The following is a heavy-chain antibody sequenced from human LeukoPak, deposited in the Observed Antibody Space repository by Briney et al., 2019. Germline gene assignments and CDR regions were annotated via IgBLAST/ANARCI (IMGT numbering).Heavy chain of an antibody. V-gene: IGHV4-61*01. J-gene: IGHJ4*02. CDR2: IYYSGST. CDR3: ARSDYGDPNPFDY. D-gene: IGHD4-17*01. CDR1: GGSVSRGSYY. Sequence: SESLSLTCTVSGGSVSRGSYYWSWIRQPPGKGLEWIGYIYYSGSTNYNPSLKSRVTISVDTSKNQFSLKLSSVTAADTAVYYCARSDYGDPNPFDYWGQGTLVTVSS.